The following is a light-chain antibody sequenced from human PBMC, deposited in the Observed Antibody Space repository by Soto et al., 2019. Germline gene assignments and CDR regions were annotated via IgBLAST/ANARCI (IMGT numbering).Light chain of an antibody. CDR2: STN. Sequence: QAVVTQEPSFSVSPGGTVTLTCGLSSGSVSTSYYPSWYQQTPGQAPRTLIYSTNTRPSRVPDRFSGSILGNKAALTISGAQADDESDCYCVLYMGSGTVVLGGGTKLTVL. CDR1: SGSVSTSYY. CDR3: VLYMGSGTVV. V-gene: IGLV8-61*01. J-gene: IGLJ2*01.